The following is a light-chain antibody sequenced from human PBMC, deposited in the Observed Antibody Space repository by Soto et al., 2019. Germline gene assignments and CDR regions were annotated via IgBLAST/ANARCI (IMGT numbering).Light chain of an antibody. J-gene: IGKJ4*01. V-gene: IGKV1-39*01. CDR3: QQYSSYPSLT. CDR2: AAS. CDR1: QSISRF. Sequence: DIQMTQSPSSLSASVGDRVTITCRASQSISRFLNWYQQKPGKAPKLLIYAASSLQSGVPSRFSGSGSGTEFTLTISSLQPDDFATYYCQQYSSYPSLTFGGGTKVDIK.